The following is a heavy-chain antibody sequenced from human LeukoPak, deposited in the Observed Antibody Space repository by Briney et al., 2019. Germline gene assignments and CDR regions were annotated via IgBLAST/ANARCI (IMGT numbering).Heavy chain of an antibody. CDR1: GGSFIGYY. V-gene: IGHV4-34*01. D-gene: IGHD3-10*01. Sequence: PSEALSLNCAVYGGSFIGYYWSWIRQPPGKGLEWIGEINHSGSTNYNPSLKSRVTISVDTSKNQFSLKLSSVTAADTAVYYCAREKEDTMVRGVIYYMDVWGKGTPVTVSS. J-gene: IGHJ6*03. CDR2: INHSGST. CDR3: AREKEDTMVRGVIYYMDV.